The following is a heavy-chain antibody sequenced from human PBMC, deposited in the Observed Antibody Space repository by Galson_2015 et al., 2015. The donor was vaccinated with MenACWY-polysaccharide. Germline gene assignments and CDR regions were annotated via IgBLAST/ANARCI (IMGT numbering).Heavy chain of an antibody. D-gene: IGHD1-14*01. V-gene: IGHV3-30*18. CDR2: ISYDGREK. CDR1: GFSFDYYD. J-gene: IGHJ4*02. CDR3: AKKSSAGASDH. Sequence: SLRLSCAASGFSFDYYDIHWVRRAPGKGLEWVAVISYDGREKYYADSVKGRFTISRDNSRNTMVLQMTSLRVDDTAVYYCAKKSSAGASDHWGQGTLVTVSS.